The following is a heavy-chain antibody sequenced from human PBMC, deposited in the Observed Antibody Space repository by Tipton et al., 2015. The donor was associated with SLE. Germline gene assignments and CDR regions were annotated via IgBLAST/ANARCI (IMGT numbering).Heavy chain of an antibody. CDR3: ARERPAVVDY. D-gene: IGHD6-19*01. Sequence: TLSLTCTVSGGSISSHYWSWIRQPPGKGLEWIGYIYYSGSTNYNPSLKSRVTISVDTSKNQFSLKLSSVTAADTAVYYCARERPAVVDYWGQGTPVTVSS. J-gene: IGHJ4*02. CDR1: GGSISSHY. V-gene: IGHV4-59*11. CDR2: IYYSGST.